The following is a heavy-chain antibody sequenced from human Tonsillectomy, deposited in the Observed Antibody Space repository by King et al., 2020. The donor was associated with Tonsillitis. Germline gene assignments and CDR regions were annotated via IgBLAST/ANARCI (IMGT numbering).Heavy chain of an antibody. J-gene: IGHJ4*02. CDR3: ARGRGAAKTLLFSYYYFDY. CDR1: GYTFTSYA. D-gene: IGHD3-10*01. Sequence: QLVQSGSELKKPGASVKVSCKASGYTFTSYAINWVRQAPGQGLEWMGWINTNTGNPTYAQDFTGRFVFSFDTSASTAYLQISSLKAEDTALYYCARGRGAAKTLLFSYYYFDYWGQGTLFTVSS. CDR2: INTNTGNP. V-gene: IGHV7-4-1*02.